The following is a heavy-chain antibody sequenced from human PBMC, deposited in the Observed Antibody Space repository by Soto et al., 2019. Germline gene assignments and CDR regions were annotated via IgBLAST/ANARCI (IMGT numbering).Heavy chain of an antibody. J-gene: IGHJ4*02. CDR2: ISYDGSNK. D-gene: IGHD6-13*01. CDR1: GFTFSSYG. CDR3: AKDQFGYRSSSVYFDY. Sequence: GGSLRLSCAASGFTFSSYGMHWVRQAPGTGLEWVAVISYDGSNKYYADSVKGRFTISRDNSKNTLYLQMNSLRAEDTAVYYCAKDQFGYRSSSVYFDYWGQGTLVTVSS. V-gene: IGHV3-30*18.